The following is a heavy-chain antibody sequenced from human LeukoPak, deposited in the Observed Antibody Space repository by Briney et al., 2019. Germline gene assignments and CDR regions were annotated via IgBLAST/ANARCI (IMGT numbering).Heavy chain of an antibody. CDR3: AKGVHGSRSTSFADN. CDR1: GFALSSHW. V-gene: IGHV3-7*01. Sequence: GGSLRLSCAASGFALSSHWMTWVRQVPGRGPEWVANVNRDGSETYYLDSVKGRFSISRDNSKNTLYLQMNSLRADDTAVYYCAKGVHGSRSTSFADNWGQGTLVTVSS. D-gene: IGHD3-10*01. CDR2: VNRDGSET. J-gene: IGHJ4*02.